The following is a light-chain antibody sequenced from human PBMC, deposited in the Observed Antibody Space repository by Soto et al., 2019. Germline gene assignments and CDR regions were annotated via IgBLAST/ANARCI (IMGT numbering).Light chain of an antibody. J-gene: IGLJ1*01. CDR2: EVT. V-gene: IGLV2-14*01. CDR1: SGEVGRYNH. Sequence: QSVLTQPASVSGSPGQSITISCAGTSGEVGRYNHVAWYQQHPGKVPKLMIYEVTKRPSGVSNRFSGSKSGNTASLNISGLQAEDEADYYCISYTGSSTSYVFGTGTKLTVL. CDR3: ISYTGSSTSYV.